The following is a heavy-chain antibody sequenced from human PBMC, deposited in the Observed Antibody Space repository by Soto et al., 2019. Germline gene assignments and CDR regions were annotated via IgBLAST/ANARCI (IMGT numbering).Heavy chain of an antibody. Sequence: GGSLRLSCAASGFTFSSYGMHWVRQAPGKGLEWVVVISYDGSNKYYADSVKGRFTISRDNSKNTLYLQMNSLRAEDTAVYYCANGYSYYYYYYGMDVWGQGTTVTVSS. D-gene: IGHD3-22*01. CDR2: ISYDGSNK. V-gene: IGHV3-30*18. CDR1: GFTFSSYG. J-gene: IGHJ6*02. CDR3: ANGYSYYYYYYGMDV.